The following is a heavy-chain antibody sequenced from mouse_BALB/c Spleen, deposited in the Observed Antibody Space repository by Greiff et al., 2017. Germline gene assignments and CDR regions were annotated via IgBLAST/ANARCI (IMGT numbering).Heavy chain of an antibody. J-gene: IGHJ3*01. CDR3: ARDRPPGKRDPWFAY. Sequence: QVQLKESGPGLVAPSQSLSITCTVSGFSLTSYGVHWVRQPPGKGLEWLGVIWAGGSTNYNSALMSRLSISKDNSKSQVFLKMNSLQTDDTAMYYCARDRPPGKRDPWFAYWGQGTLVTVSA. V-gene: IGHV2-9*02. CDR1: GFSLTSYG. CDR2: IWAGGST. D-gene: IGHD4-1*01.